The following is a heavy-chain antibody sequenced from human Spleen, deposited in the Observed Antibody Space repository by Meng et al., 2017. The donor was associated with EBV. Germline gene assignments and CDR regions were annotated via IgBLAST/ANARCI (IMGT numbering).Heavy chain of an antibody. Sequence: QVQLQESGPGLVKPSETLSLTCTVSGGSVSRGSYYWSWIRQPPGKGLEWIGYIYHSGSTYYNPSLRSRITISLDTSDNHFSLKLTSVTAADTAVYYCAGRDHAPLYWGQGALVTVSS. CDR1: GGSVSRGSYY. CDR3: AGRDHAPLY. D-gene: IGHD1-14*01. J-gene: IGHJ4*02. CDR2: IYHSGST. V-gene: IGHV4-61*03.